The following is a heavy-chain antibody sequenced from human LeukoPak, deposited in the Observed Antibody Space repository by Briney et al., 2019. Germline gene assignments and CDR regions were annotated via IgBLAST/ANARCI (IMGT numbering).Heavy chain of an antibody. CDR2: IYYSGST. CDR1: GGSISSGGYS. J-gene: IGHJ4*02. D-gene: IGHD4-17*01. CDR3: ARHRADYGDYPPGFDY. V-gene: IGHV4-30-4*07. Sequence: PSQTLSLTCAVSGGSISSGGYSWSWIRQPPGKGLEWIGYIYYSGSTNYNPSLKSRVTISVDTSKNQFSLKLSSVTAADTAVYYCARHRADYGDYPPGFDYWGQGTLVTVSS.